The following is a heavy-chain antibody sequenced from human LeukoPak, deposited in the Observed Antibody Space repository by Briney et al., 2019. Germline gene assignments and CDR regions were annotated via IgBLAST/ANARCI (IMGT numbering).Heavy chain of an antibody. Sequence: GGSLRLSCAASRFTFTMYSMNWDRHAQKNGLEWVSYISSVSSTAYYADSVKDRFTISRDNAANPLYRQMNSPRAEATAVYYWAREGGGAFPTDYWGQGTLVTVSS. V-gene: IGHV3-48*01. D-gene: IGHD1-26*01. CDR3: AREGGGAFPTDY. J-gene: IGHJ4*02. CDR1: RFTFTMYS. CDR2: ISSVSSTA.